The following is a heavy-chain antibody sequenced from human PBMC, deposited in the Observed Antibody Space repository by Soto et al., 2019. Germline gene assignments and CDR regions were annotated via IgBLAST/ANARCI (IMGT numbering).Heavy chain of an antibody. Sequence: GGSLRLSCAASGFTFSCSAMHWVRQASGKGLEWVGRIRSKANSYATAYAASVKGRFTISRDDSKNTAYLQMNSLKTEDTAVYYCTSRGCDDAFDIWGQGTMVTVSS. D-gene: IGHD1-26*01. V-gene: IGHV3-73*01. CDR2: IRSKANSYAT. J-gene: IGHJ3*02. CDR1: GFTFSCSA. CDR3: TSRGCDDAFDI.